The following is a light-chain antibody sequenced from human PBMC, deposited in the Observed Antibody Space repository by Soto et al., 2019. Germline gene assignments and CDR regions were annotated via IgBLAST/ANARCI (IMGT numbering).Light chain of an antibody. V-gene: IGKV3-11*01. CDR2: DAS. CDR3: QQRSNWPLT. Sequence: EIVLTQSPATLSLSPGERATLSCRASQSVRSYLAWYQQKPGQAPRLLIYDASNRATGIPARFSGSGSGTDFTLTISSREPEDFAVYHCQQRSNWPLTFGGGTNVEIK. CDR1: QSVRSY. J-gene: IGKJ4*01.